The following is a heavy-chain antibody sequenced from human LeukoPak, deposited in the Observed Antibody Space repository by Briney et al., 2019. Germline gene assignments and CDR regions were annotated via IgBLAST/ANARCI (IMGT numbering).Heavy chain of an antibody. CDR1: GFTFNSYW. J-gene: IGHJ6*02. CDR2: INSDASRT. CDR3: ATEEYYYGMAV. V-gene: IGHV3-74*01. Sequence: PGGSLRLSCAASGFTFNSYWMHWVRQAPGKGLVWVSRINSDASRTAYADSVKGRFSISRDNAKNTLYLQMNSLRAEDTAVYHCATEEYYYGMAVWGQGTTVTVSS.